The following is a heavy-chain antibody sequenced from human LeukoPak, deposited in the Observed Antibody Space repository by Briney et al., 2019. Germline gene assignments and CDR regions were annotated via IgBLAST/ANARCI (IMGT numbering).Heavy chain of an antibody. CDR2: IYPSDSDT. D-gene: IGHD1-26*01. V-gene: IGHV5-51*01. J-gene: IGHJ1*01. Sequence: RGESLQISCKGSGYTFTTYWIGWVRKKPGKGLEWMGIIYPSDSDTRYSQSFQGQLTISADKSISTAYLQWSSLKASDTAMYYCASRGGKSYFHTWGQGTLVTVSS. CDR3: ASRGGKSYFHT. CDR1: GYTFTTYW.